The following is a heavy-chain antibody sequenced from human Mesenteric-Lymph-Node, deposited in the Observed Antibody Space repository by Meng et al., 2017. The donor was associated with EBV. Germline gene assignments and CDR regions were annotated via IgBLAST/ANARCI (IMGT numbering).Heavy chain of an antibody. V-gene: IGHV4-4*02. CDR1: GGSISTSDW. J-gene: IGHJ4*02. CDR3: ARLDRWELLRGLVY. D-gene: IGHD1-26*01. Sequence: QPQEPGPGLVKPSGTLSLTCDVSGGSISTSDWWSWFRQPPGQGLEWIGEIYHTGSTNYNPSLRSRVTISVDNSKNQFSLRLNSVTAADTAVYYCARLDRWELLRGLVYWGQGTLVTVSS. CDR2: IYHTGST.